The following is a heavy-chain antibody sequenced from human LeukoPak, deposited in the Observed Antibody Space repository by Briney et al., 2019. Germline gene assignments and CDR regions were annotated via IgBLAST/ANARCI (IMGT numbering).Heavy chain of an antibody. CDR2: IYHSGST. D-gene: IGHD2-2*01. CDR1: GYSISSGYY. V-gene: IGHV4-38-2*02. Sequence: PSETLSLTCTVSGYSISSGYYWGWIRQPPGKGLECIGSIYHSGSTYYNPSLKSRVTISVDTSKNQFSLKLSSVTAADTAVYYCARVLSSGIVVVPAAILDYWGQGTLVTVSS. J-gene: IGHJ4*02. CDR3: ARVLSSGIVVVPAAILDY.